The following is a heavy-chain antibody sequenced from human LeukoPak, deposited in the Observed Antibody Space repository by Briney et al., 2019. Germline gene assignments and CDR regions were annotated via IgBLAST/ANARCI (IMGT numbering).Heavy chain of an antibody. CDR2: IKQDGSAK. CDR1: GFTFDRYG. CDR3: ARVEASGYDYGAFDY. D-gene: IGHD5-12*01. Sequence: GGSLRLSCEASGFTFDRYGMSWVRRAPGKELQWVANIKQDGSAKYYVDSVKGRFTISRDNAKNSLYLQMNSLRAEDTAVYYCARVEASGYDYGAFDYWGQGTLVTVSS. J-gene: IGHJ4*02. V-gene: IGHV3-7*01.